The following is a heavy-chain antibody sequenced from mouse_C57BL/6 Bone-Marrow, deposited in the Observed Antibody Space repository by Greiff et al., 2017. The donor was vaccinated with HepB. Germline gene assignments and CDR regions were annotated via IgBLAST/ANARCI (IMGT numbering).Heavy chain of an antibody. Sequence: VQLQESGAELVRPGTSVKVSCKASGYAFTNYLIEWVKQRPGQGLEWIGVINPGSGGTNYNEKFKGKATLTADKSSSTAYMQLSSLTSEDSAVYFFARSPYYYGSSYDAMDYWGQGTSVTVSS. CDR1: GYAFTNYL. CDR2: INPGSGGT. D-gene: IGHD1-1*01. V-gene: IGHV1-54*01. CDR3: ARSPYYYGSSYDAMDY. J-gene: IGHJ4*01.